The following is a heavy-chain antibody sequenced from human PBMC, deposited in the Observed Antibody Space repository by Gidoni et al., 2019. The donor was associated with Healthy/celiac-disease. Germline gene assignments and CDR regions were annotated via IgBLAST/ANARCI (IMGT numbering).Heavy chain of an antibody. V-gene: IGHV1-18*01. J-gene: IGHJ5*02. CDR2: ISAYNGNT. Sequence: QVQLVQSGAEVKKPGASVKVSCKASGSTFTSYGISWVRQAPGQGLEWMGWISAYNGNTNYAQKLQGRVTMTTDTSTSTAYMELRSLRSDDTAVYYCARGYCSSTSCYTGDWFDPWGQGTLVTVSS. D-gene: IGHD2-2*02. CDR1: GSTFTSYG. CDR3: ARGYCSSTSCYTGDWFDP.